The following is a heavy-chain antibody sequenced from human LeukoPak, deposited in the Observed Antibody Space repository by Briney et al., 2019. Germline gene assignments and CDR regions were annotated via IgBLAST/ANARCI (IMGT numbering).Heavy chain of an antibody. CDR3: ARNGYNYRDFDY. V-gene: IGHV3-30-3*01. CDR2: ISYDGSNK. Sequence: PGRSLRLSCAASGFTFSSYAMHWVRQAPGKGLEWVAVISYDGSNKYYADSVKGRFTISRDNSKNTLYLQMNSLRAEDTAVYYCARNGYNYRDFDYWGQGTLVTVSS. D-gene: IGHD5-24*01. CDR1: GFTFSSYA. J-gene: IGHJ4*02.